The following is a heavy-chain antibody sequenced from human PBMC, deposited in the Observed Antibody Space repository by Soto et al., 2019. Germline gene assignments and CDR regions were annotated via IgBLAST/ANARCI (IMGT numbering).Heavy chain of an antibody. D-gene: IGHD6-13*01. Sequence: QAQVVQSGAEVRKPGSSVKLSCKASEGTFNSYAIARVRQAPRQGLEWMGGIIPYYNTLNYAQKFQDRVTITADDSTNTVYMELSSLRSDDTAVYFCASGASRWYPYFFDSWAQGTLVTVSS. CDR2: IIPYYNTL. V-gene: IGHV1-69*01. J-gene: IGHJ4*02. CDR1: EGTFNSYA. CDR3: ASGASRWYPYFFDS.